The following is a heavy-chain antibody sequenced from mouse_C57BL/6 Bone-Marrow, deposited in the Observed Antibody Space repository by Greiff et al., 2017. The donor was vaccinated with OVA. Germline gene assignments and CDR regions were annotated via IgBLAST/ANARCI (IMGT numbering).Heavy chain of an antibody. CDR3: TREVSNWDGFAY. Sequence: EVQGVESGEGLVKPGGSLKLSCAASGFTFSSYAMSWVRQTPEKRLEWVAYISSGGDYIYYADTVKGRFTISRDNARNTLYLQMSSLKSEDTAMYYCTREVSNWDGFAYWGQGTLVTVSA. D-gene: IGHD4-1*02. J-gene: IGHJ3*01. V-gene: IGHV5-9-1*02. CDR1: GFTFSSYA. CDR2: ISSGGDYI.